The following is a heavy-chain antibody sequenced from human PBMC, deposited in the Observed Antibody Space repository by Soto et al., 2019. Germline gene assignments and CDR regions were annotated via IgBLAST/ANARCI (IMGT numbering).Heavy chain of an antibody. D-gene: IGHD3-16*01. CDR1: RGSMNNYY. CDR3: AGGPMGYDS. CDR2: IYYSGST. J-gene: IGHJ4*02. V-gene: IGHV4-59*01. Sequence: QVQLQESGPGLVKPSETLSLTCTVSRGSMNNYYWSWIRQPPGKGLEWIGYIYYSGSTNYNPSLKSRVTISVDTSKNQFSLKLSSVTAADAAVYYCAGGPMGYDSWCQGTLVTVSS.